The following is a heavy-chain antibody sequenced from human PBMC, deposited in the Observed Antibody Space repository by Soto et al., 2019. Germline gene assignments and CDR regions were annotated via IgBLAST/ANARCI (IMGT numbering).Heavy chain of an antibody. CDR1: GYIFTSYW. J-gene: IGHJ4*02. D-gene: IGHD6-19*01. CDR3: ARLFDTSGWYDY. Sequence: GESLKISCNGSGYIFTSYWIGWVRQMPGKGLERMGIIYPGDSDTRYSPSFQGQVTISADKSITTTYLQWSSLKASDTAIYYCARLFDTSGWYDYWGQGTLVTVSS. CDR2: IYPGDSDT. V-gene: IGHV5-51*01.